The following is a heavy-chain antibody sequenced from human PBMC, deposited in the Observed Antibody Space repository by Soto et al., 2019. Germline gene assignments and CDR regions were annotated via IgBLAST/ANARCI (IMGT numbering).Heavy chain of an antibody. D-gene: IGHD3-22*01. CDR1: GGSFGSYA. Sequence: SVKVFCKASGGSFGSYAISWVRQAPGQGLEWMGGIIPIFGTANYAQKFQGRVTITADESTSTAYMELSSLRSEDTAVYYCARAIRGYYYDSSGNYSPDAAAFDIWGQGKMVTVSS. J-gene: IGHJ3*02. CDR3: ARAIRGYYYDSSGNYSPDAAAFDI. CDR2: IIPIFGTA. V-gene: IGHV1-69*13.